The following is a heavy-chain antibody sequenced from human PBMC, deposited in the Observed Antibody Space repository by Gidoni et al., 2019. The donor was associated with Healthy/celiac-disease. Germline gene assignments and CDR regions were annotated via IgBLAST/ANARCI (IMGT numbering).Heavy chain of an antibody. CDR1: GGPISSGSYY. CDR3: ARAVDWGERERFDP. J-gene: IGHJ5*02. Sequence: QVQLQESGPGLVKPSQTLSLTCIVSGGPISSGSYYWSWTRQPAGKGLEWIGRIYTTGSTNYNPSRKSRVTMAVDTSKNHFSLNLSSVTAADTAVYYCARAVDWGERERFDPWGQGTLVTVSS. D-gene: IGHD3-10*01. CDR2: IYTTGST. V-gene: IGHV4-61*02.